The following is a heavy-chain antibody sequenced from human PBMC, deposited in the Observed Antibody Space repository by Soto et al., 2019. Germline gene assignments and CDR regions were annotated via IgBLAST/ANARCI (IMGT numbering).Heavy chain of an antibody. D-gene: IGHD6-6*01. CDR3: ATEYSNSPEAFDF. CDR2: IYNTGSS. J-gene: IGHJ4*02. CDR1: GVSVNTDDYY. V-gene: IGHV4-61*03. Sequence: VQLQESGPGLVKPSETLSLTCTVSGVSVNTDDYYWSWIRQPPGKGLEWIGHIYNTGSSTYNPSLTSRVTISLDTSRNHFSLSLNSVTAADTAVFYCATEYSNSPEAFDFWGRGTLVTVSS.